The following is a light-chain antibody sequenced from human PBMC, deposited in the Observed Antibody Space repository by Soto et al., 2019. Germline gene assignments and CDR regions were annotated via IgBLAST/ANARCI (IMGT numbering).Light chain of an antibody. Sequence: EMVLTQSQATLSLSTGERATLSCRASQSVSSYLAWYQQKPGQAPRLLIYDASNRATGIPARFSGSGSGTDFTLTISSLEPEDFAVYYCQQRSNWPPWTFGQGTKVAIK. CDR2: DAS. V-gene: IGKV3-11*01. J-gene: IGKJ1*01. CDR3: QQRSNWPPWT. CDR1: QSVSSY.